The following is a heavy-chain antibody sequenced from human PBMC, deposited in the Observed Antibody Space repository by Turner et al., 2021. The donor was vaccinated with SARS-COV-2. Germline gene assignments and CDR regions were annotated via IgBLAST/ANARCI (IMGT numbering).Heavy chain of an antibody. CDR1: GFHASRYS. CDR3: ARDVPTYYYDSSGYYTDAFDI. D-gene: IGHD3-22*01. Sequence: EVQMVESGGGLVKPGGSLRLACVASGFHASRYSMNWVRQAPGKGLEWVSSIRSSSSYIYYADSVKGRFTISRDNAKNSLYLQMNSLRAEDTAVYYCARDVPTYYYDSSGYYTDAFDIWGQGTMVTVSS. J-gene: IGHJ3*02. CDR2: IRSSSSYI. V-gene: IGHV3-21*01.